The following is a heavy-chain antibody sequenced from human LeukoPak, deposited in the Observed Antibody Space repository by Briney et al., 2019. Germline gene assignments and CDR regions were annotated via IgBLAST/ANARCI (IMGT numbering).Heavy chain of an antibody. D-gene: IGHD2-15*01. CDR2: ISYDGSNK. Sequence: GRSLRLSCAASGFTFSSYGMHWVRQAPGKGLEWMAVISYDGSNKYYADSVKGRFTISRDNSKNTLYLQMNSLRAEDTAVYYCAKELGYCSGGSCYPWGQGTLVTVSS. V-gene: IGHV3-30*18. J-gene: IGHJ5*02. CDR1: GFTFSSYG. CDR3: AKELGYCSGGSCYP.